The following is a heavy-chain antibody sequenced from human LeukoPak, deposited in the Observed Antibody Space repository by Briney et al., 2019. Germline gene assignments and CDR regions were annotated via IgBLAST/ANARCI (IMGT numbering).Heavy chain of an antibody. D-gene: IGHD3-22*01. Sequence: SETLSLTCAVYGGSFSGYYWSWIRQPPGKGLEWIGEINHSGSTNYNPSLKSRVTISVDTSKNQFSLKLSSVTAADTAVYYCARGSPPKAYRYDSSSYYYVYYYYYMDVWGKGTTVTVSS. V-gene: IGHV4-34*01. CDR3: ARGSPPKAYRYDSSSYYYVYYYYYMDV. CDR2: INHSGST. CDR1: GGSFSGYY. J-gene: IGHJ6*03.